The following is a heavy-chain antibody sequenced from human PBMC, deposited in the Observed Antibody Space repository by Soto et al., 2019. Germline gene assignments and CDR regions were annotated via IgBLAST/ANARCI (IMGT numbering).Heavy chain of an antibody. CDR1: GFAFTTND. D-gene: IGHD3-3*01. CDR2: MNVNTDST. Sequence: QVQLVQSGAEVRTPGSSLTVSCKAIGFAFTTNDIHWVRQAPGQRLEGMGWMNVNTDSTDSAEEFEGRLLTTWNTPIRPAYLELTVRTSKDKAVYYCAREVVEVASIRLDPWGQGTHVTVS. V-gene: IGHV1-8*02. CDR3: AREVVEVASIRLDP. J-gene: IGHJ5*02.